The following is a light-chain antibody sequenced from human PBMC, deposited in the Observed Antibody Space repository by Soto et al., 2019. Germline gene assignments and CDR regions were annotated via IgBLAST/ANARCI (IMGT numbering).Light chain of an antibody. V-gene: IGKV4-1*01. J-gene: IGKJ1*01. CDR1: RTVLSVSDNQYY. CDR2: WAS. CDR3: QQYHIPPPRWT. Sequence: DIVMTQSPDSLTLSLGERATITCRSSRTVLSVSDNQYYLNWYQHKPRQPPKLLIYWASTRESGVPDRFTGSGSGTNFTLTINSLQAEDVAVYYCQQYHIPPPRWTCGQGTRVEIK.